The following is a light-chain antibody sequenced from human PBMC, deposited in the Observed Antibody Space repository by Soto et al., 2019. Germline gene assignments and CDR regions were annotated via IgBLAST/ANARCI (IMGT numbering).Light chain of an antibody. Sequence: DIQMTQSPSTLSASVGDRVTITCRASQSISNWLAWYQQKPGKAPKLLIYKASSLESGVPSRFSGSGSGTEFTLTIISLQPDDFATYYCQQYNSPYTFGQGPKLEIK. CDR2: KAS. J-gene: IGKJ2*01. CDR1: QSISNW. V-gene: IGKV1-5*03. CDR3: QQYNSPYT.